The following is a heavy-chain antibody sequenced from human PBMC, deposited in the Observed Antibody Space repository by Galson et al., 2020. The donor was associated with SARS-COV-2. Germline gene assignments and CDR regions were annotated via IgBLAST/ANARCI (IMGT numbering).Heavy chain of an antibody. J-gene: IGHJ4*02. CDR3: AKPFSFGELLYPVHPLDY. D-gene: IGHD3-10*01. CDR2: IIPILGIA. Sequence: SVKVSCKASGGTFSSYAISWVRQAPGQGLEWMGGIIPILGIANYAQKFQGRVTITADKSTSTAYMELSSLRSEDTAVYYCAKPFSFGELLYPVHPLDYWGQGTLVTVSS. V-gene: IGHV1-69*10. CDR1: GGTFSSYA.